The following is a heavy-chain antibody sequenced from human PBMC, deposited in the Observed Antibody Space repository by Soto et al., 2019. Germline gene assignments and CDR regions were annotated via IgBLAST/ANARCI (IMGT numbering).Heavy chain of an antibody. CDR1: GYTFTSYE. CDR2: MNPNSGNT. V-gene: IGHV1-8*01. Sequence: QVQLVQSGAEVKKPGASVKVSCKASGYTFTSYEINWVRQATGQGLEWMGWMNPNSGNTGYAQKSQDRVTRTKNLSISIADNEYAFLRSAETPVYYCSKGLPAWISGYYYGWDFDLWGRGTLVTVSS. D-gene: IGHD3-10*01. J-gene: IGHJ2*01. CDR3: SKGLPAWISGYYYGWDFDL.